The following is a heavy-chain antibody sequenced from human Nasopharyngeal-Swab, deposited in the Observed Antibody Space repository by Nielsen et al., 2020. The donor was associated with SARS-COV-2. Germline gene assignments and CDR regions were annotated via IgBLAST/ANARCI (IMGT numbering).Heavy chain of an antibody. V-gene: IGHV1-46*01. Sequence: WVRQAPGQGLEWLGLIKPVSGSTTFAPNFQGRITVTRDTSTSTVYMDLSSLRSEDTAVYYCAKAGYNYGYWYFDFWGRGTLVTVSS. J-gene: IGHJ2*01. D-gene: IGHD5-18*01. CDR2: IKPVSGST. CDR3: AKAGYNYGYWYFDF.